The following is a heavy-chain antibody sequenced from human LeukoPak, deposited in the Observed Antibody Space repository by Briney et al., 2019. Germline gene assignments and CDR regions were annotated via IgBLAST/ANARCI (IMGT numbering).Heavy chain of an antibody. D-gene: IGHD2-2*01. CDR2: FSVRYNVI. J-gene: IGHJ6*02. CDR3: ATGHCSSSTCPLNYYGMDV. Sequence: GGSLRLSCAASGFSLTNFDMNWIRQAPGKGLEWVSFFSVRYNVIYYADSVKGRFTVTRDEAKNTLYLQMNSLGAADTAVYYCATGHCSSSTCPLNYYGMDVWGQGTTVTVSS. CDR1: GFSLTNFD. V-gene: IGHV3-48*01.